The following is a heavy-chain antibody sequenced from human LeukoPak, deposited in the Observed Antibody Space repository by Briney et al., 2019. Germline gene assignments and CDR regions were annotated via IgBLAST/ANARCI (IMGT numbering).Heavy chain of an antibody. D-gene: IGHD6-13*01. CDR1: GFTFSSYA. CDR2: ISGSGGST. V-gene: IGHV3-23*01. J-gene: IGHJ4*02. Sequence: GGSLRLSCAASGFTFSSYAMSWVRQAPGKGLEWVSAISGSGGSTYYADSVKGRFTISRDNAKNSLYLQMNSLRAEDTAVYYCARDSRGYSSSYWGQGTLVTVSS. CDR3: ARDSRGYSSSY.